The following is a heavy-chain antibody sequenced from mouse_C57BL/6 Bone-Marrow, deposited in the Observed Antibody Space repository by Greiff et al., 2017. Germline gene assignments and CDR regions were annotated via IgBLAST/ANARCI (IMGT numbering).Heavy chain of an antibody. D-gene: IGHD1-1*01. CDR1: GYAFSSSW. CDR3: ARCYYYGRGCVYAMDY. J-gene: IGHJ4*01. CDR2: IYPGDGDT. V-gene: IGHV1-82*01. Sequence: QVQLQQSGPELVKPGASVKISCKASGYAFSSSWMNWVKQRPGKGLEWIGRIYPGDGDTNYNGKFKGKATLTADKSSSTAYMQLSSLTSEDSAVYFCARCYYYGRGCVYAMDYWGQGTSVTVSS.